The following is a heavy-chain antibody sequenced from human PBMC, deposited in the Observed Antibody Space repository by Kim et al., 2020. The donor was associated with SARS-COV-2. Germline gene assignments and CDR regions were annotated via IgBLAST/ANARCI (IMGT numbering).Heavy chain of an antibody. CDR3: AREHPIYYYYGMDV. V-gene: IGHV1-2*02. J-gene: IGHJ6*02. CDR1: GYTFTDFY. Sequence: ASVKVSCKASGYTFTDFYIHWVRQAPGQGLEWVGWINPNSGGSRSAQKFQGRVTMTRDMSITTAYMELSRPRSDDTAIYYCAREHPIYYYYGMDVWGQGTTVTVSS. CDR2: INPNSGGS.